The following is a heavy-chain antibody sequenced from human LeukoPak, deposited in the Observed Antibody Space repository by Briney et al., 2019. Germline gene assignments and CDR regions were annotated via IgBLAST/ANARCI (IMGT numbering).Heavy chain of an antibody. J-gene: IGHJ3*02. CDR1: GFTFSSYG. CDR2: IWYDGSNE. Sequence: GGSLRLSCAASGFTFSSYGIHWVRQAPGKGLEWVAVIWYDGSNEYYANSVKGRFTISRDNSKNTLYLQMNSLRAEDTAVYYCAKLHIVGATGGRGAFDIWGQGTMVTVSS. V-gene: IGHV3-33*06. D-gene: IGHD1-26*01. CDR3: AKLHIVGATGGRGAFDI.